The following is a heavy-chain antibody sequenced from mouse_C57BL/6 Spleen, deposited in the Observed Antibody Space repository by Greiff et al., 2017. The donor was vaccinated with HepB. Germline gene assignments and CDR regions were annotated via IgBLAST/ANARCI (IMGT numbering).Heavy chain of an antibody. D-gene: IGHD1-1*01. CDR2: IDPSDSYT. J-gene: IGHJ2*01. CDR1: GYTFTSYW. Sequence: VQLQQPGAELVMPGASVKLSCKASGYTFTSYWMHWVKQRPGQGLEWIGEIDPSDSYTNYNQKFKGKSTLTVDKSSSTAYMQLSSLTSEDSAVYYCARETGGSSYGNYFDYWGQGTTLTVSS. CDR3: ARETGGSSYGNYFDY. V-gene: IGHV1-69*01.